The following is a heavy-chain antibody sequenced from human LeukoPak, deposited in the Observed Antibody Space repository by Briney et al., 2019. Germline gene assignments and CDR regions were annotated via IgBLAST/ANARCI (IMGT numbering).Heavy chain of an antibody. Sequence: PSETLSLTCTVSSGSFSSYYWSWLRQPAGKGLEGIGRISVGGSIDYNPYLKSRVSMSIDTCKNQLSLTLKSVTAADTAVYYCARGIAVTSTLGFDPWGQGTLVTVSS. CDR1: SGSFSSYY. CDR2: ISVGGSI. J-gene: IGHJ5*02. D-gene: IGHD6-19*01. CDR3: ARGIAVTSTLGFDP. V-gene: IGHV4-4*07.